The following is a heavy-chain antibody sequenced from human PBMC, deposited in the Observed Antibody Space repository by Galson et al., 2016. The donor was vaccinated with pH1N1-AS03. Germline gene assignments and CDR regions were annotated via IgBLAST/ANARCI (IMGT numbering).Heavy chain of an antibody. J-gene: IGHJ4*02. CDR2: IKNDGSDQ. V-gene: IGHV3-7*03. D-gene: IGHD6-13*01. CDR3: ARAIGAAGSA. Sequence: SLRLSCAVSGFSFSVFWMRWVRQAPGKGLESVANIKNDGSDQYYVDSVKGRFTISRDNAKNSLYLQMNSLRADDTAVYYCARAIGAAGSAWGQGTLVTVSS. CDR1: GFSFSVFW.